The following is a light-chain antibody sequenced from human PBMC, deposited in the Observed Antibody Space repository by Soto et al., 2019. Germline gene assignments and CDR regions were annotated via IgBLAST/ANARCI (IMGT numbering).Light chain of an antibody. CDR2: GAS. V-gene: IGKV3-15*01. CDR3: QQYNKWPPTT. CDR1: QSVKRN. J-gene: IGKJ1*01. Sequence: VLTQSPATLSVSPGERATLSCRASQSVKRNLAWYQQKPGQAPRLLIYGASTRATGIPARFSGSGSGTEFTLTISSLQSEDFAVYYCQQYNKWPPTTFGQGTKVDIK.